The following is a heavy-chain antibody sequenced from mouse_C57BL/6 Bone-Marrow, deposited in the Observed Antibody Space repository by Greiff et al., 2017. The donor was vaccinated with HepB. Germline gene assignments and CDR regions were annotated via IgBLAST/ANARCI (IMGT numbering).Heavy chain of an antibody. D-gene: IGHD1-1*01. CDR3: ARERWYYYGSGKNYYAMDY. CDR2: IYPGSGST. Sequence: QVQLQQPGAELVTPGASVKMSCKASGYTFTSYWITWVKQRPGQGLEWIGDIYPGSGSTNYNEKFKSKATLTVDTSSSTADMQLSSLTSEDSAVYDCARERWYYYGSGKNYYAMDYWGQGTSVTVSS. J-gene: IGHJ4*01. CDR1: GYTFTSYW. V-gene: IGHV1-55*01.